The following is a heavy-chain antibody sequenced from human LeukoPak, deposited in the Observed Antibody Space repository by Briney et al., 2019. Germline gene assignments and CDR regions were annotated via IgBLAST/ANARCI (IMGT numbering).Heavy chain of an antibody. CDR2: ISYDGTNK. CDR1: GFTFSSYA. J-gene: IGHJ4*02. D-gene: IGHD6-19*01. CDR3: AKESAVAGTHG. Sequence: GGSLRLSCAASGFTFSSYAMSWVRQAPGKGLEWVAVISYDGTNKYYADSVKGRFTISRDNSKNTLYLQMNSLRAEDTAVYYCAKESAVAGTHGWGQGTLVTVSS. V-gene: IGHV3-30*18.